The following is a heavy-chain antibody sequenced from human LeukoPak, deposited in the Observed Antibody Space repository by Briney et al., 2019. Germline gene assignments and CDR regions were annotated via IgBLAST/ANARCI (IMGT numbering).Heavy chain of an antibody. J-gene: IGHJ4*02. Sequence: GGSLRLSCAASGFTFSSYAMSWLRQPPGKGLEWVSAISGSGGSTYYADYVKGQFPISRDNSKNTLYPQMNGVRAEDTAVYYCAKDRSGPTIDYWGQGTLVIVSS. V-gene: IGHV3-23*01. CDR2: ISGSGGST. D-gene: IGHD3-16*02. CDR1: GFTFSSYA. CDR3: AKDRSGPTIDY.